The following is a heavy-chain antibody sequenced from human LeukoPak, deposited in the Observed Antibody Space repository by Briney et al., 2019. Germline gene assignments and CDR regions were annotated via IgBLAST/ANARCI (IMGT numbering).Heavy chain of an antibody. J-gene: IGHJ4*02. Sequence: ASVKVSCKASGYTFTSYYMHWVRQAPGEGLEWMGIINPSGGSTSYAQKFQGRVTMTRDMSTSTVYMELSSLRSEDTAVYYCARGPMLRGVVIRRSKSGYFDYWGQGSLVTDSS. CDR1: GYTFTSYY. CDR3: ARGPMLRGVVIRRSKSGYFDY. CDR2: INPSGGST. D-gene: IGHD3-10*01. V-gene: IGHV1-46*01.